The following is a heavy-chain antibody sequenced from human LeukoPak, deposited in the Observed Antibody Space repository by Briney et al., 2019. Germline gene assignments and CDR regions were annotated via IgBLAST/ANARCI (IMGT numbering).Heavy chain of an antibody. Sequence: GGSLRLSCAASGFTVSDNYMAWVRQAPGKGLEWVSIIYSDGTTYYGDSVKGRFTISRDNAKDSLYLQMNSLRAEDTAVYYCVRDPSGTYSYHTFTFWGQGTLVTVSS. CDR1: GFTVSDNY. CDR3: VRDPSGTYSYHTFTF. CDR2: IYSDGTT. J-gene: IGHJ3*01. V-gene: IGHV3-66*01. D-gene: IGHD1-26*01.